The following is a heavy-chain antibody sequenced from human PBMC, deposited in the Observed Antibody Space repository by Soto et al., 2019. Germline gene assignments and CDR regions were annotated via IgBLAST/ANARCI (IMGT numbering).Heavy chain of an antibody. V-gene: IGHV4-34*01. J-gene: IGHJ4*02. D-gene: IGHD1-1*01. CDR1: GGSFSGYY. CDR2: INHSGST. CDR3: ARDHYNWKRGGYFDY. Sequence: QVQLQQWGAGLLKPSETLSLTCAVYGGSFSGYYWSWIRQPPGKGLEWIGEINHSGSTNYNPSLKSRVTIXXDXSXXQFSLKLGSVTAADAAVYYCARDHYNWKRGGYFDYWGQGTLVTVSS.